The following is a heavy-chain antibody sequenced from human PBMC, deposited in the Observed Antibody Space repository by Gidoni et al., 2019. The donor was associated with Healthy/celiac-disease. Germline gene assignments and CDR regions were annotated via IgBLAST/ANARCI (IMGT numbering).Heavy chain of an antibody. CDR1: GGSVSGNY. CDR3: ARVHSSSWGAFDI. CDR2: INHSGSS. J-gene: IGHJ3*02. V-gene: IGHV4-34*01. Sequence: QAHLHKPGAGPLKPSETLSPTCPVYGGSVSGNYWSWIRQPTGKVLEWIGEINHSGSSNYNPSLKSRVTISVDTSKNQFSLKLSSVTAADTAVYYCARVHSSSWGAFDIWGQGTMVTVSS. D-gene: IGHD6-13*01.